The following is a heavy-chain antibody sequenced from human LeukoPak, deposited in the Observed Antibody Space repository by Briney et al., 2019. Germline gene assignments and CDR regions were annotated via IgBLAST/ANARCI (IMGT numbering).Heavy chain of an antibody. CDR1: GFTFINAW. CDR3: TTDGVGVEGATYDN. D-gene: IGHD1-26*01. Sequence: GRSLRLSCAASGFTFINAWMAWVRQAPGKGLEWVGRIKAKAHGGTIEYAASVKGRFTISRDDSKNTLYLQMNSLKTEDTAVYYCTTDGVGVEGATYDNWGQGTLVSVSS. CDR2: IKAKAHGGTI. V-gene: IGHV3-15*01. J-gene: IGHJ4*02.